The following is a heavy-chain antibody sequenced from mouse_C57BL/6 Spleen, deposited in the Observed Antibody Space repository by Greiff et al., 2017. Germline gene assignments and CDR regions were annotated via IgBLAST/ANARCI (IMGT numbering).Heavy chain of an antibody. Sequence: VQLQQPGAELVRPGPSVKLSCKASGYTFTSYWMHWVKQRPGQGLEWIGVIDPSDSYTNYNQKFKGKATLTVDTSSSTAYMRLSSLTSEDSAVYYCARKYYGSSYVFYFDYWGQGTTLTVSS. CDR3: ARKYYGSSYVFYFDY. J-gene: IGHJ2*01. CDR1: GYTFTSYW. D-gene: IGHD1-1*01. V-gene: IGHV1-59*01. CDR2: IDPSDSYT.